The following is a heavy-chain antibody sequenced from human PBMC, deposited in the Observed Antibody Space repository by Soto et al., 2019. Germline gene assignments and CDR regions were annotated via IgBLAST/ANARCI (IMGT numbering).Heavy chain of an antibody. CDR3: ARASWKFVDPYHFDN. V-gene: IGHV5-51*01. Sequence: GESLKTSCKGSGYSFTTYWIGWVRQMPGKGLEWMGIIYPGDSDTRYSPSFQGQVTISADNSISTAYLQWGSLRASDTAMYYGARASWKFVDPYHFDNWGQGALVTVSS. CDR1: GYSFTTYW. D-gene: IGHD2-21*01. J-gene: IGHJ4*02. CDR2: IYPGDSDT.